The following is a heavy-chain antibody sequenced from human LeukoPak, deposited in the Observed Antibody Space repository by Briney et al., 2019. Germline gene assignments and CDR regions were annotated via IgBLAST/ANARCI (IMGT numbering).Heavy chain of an antibody. D-gene: IGHD3-16*01. CDR3: ARGGRTTCAD. Sequence: GGSLRLSCAASGFTFNSYWMTWVRQAPGKGLEWVANIKQDGSEKYYVDSVKGRFTISRDNAKNSLYLQMNSLRDEDTAVYYCARGGRTTCADWGQGTLVTASS. J-gene: IGHJ4*02. V-gene: IGHV3-7*01. CDR2: IKQDGSEK. CDR1: GFTFNSYW.